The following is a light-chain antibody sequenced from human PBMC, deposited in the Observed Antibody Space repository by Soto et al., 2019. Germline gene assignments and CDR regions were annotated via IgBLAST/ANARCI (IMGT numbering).Light chain of an antibody. Sequence: DIQITQSPSSLSAPAAPRVTTTFRSSQSIARDLNWYQQKSGKAPKFLIYAASSLQNGVPSRFSGRGSETDFTLTISSLQPEDSATYFCQKSYSTPPCTFGQGTKVDIK. V-gene: IGKV1-39*01. J-gene: IGKJ1*01. CDR3: QKSYSTPPCT. CDR1: QSIARD. CDR2: AAS.